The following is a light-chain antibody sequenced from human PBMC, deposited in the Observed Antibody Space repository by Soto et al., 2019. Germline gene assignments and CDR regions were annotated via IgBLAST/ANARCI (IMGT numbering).Light chain of an antibody. J-gene: IGLJ1*01. CDR1: SSDVGSYNR. CDR2: DVR. V-gene: IGLV2-18*02. CDR3: NSYTTSSTYV. Sequence: QSALPQPASVSGAPGQSITISCTGSSSDVGSYNRVSWYQQPPNTAPKLIIYDVRNRPSGVPDRFSGSKSGNTASLTISGLQAEDEADYYCNSYTTSSTYVLGNGTKLPVL.